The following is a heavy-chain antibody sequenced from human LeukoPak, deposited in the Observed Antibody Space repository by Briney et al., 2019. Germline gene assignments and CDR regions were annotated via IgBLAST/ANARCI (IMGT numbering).Heavy chain of an antibody. CDR3: AREGSGYTYGRGSYFDY. CDR1: GYTLTVYY. V-gene: IGHV1-2*06. CDR2: INPNSGDT. J-gene: IGHJ4*01. Sequence: ASVKVSCTASGYTLTVYYIHWVRQAPGQGLEWMGRINPNSGDTNFAQKFQGRATMTRDTSISTAYMDLSGLRPDDTAVYYCAREGSGYTYGRGSYFDYWGHGILVTVSS. D-gene: IGHD5-18*01.